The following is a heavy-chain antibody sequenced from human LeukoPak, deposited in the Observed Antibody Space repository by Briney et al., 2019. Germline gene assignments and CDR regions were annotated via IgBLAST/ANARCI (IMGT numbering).Heavy chain of an antibody. D-gene: IGHD7-27*01. CDR1: GGSISSYY. Sequence: PSETLSLTCTVSGGSISSYYWSWIRQPPGKGLEWIGYICYSGSTNYNPSLKSRVTISVDTSKNQFSLKLSSVTAADTAVYYCARHFWGLDYWGQGTLVTVSS. CDR2: ICYSGST. CDR3: ARHFWGLDY. V-gene: IGHV4-59*08. J-gene: IGHJ4*02.